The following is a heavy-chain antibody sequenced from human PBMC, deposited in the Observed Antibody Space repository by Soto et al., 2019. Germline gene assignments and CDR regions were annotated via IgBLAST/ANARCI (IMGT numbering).Heavy chain of an antibody. D-gene: IGHD3-10*01. Sequence: GGSLRLSCAASGFTFSDNYMSWIRQAPGKGLEWVSYISSSSASIYYADSVKGRFTISRDNAKNSLYLQMNSLRAEDTAVYYCARDDGADYLGYWGQGVLVTVSS. CDR2: ISSSSASI. J-gene: IGHJ4*02. CDR1: GFTFSDNY. V-gene: IGHV3-11*01. CDR3: ARDDGADYLGY.